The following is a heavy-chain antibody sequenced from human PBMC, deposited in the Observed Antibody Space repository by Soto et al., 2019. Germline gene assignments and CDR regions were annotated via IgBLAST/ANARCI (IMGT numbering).Heavy chain of an antibody. J-gene: IGHJ6*04. CDR1: GFTFSSYA. D-gene: IGHD1-1*01. CDR2: ISGSGGST. Sequence: EVQLLESGGGLGQPGGSLRLSCAASGFTFSSYAMSWVRQAPGKGLEWVSGISGSGGSTYYADSVKGRFTISRDKSKYTLYLQMNSLRGEDTAVYYCAKETNDDPPPGYYYYYAMDVWGEGTTVTVSS. V-gene: IGHV3-23*01. CDR3: AKETNDDPPPGYYYYYAMDV.